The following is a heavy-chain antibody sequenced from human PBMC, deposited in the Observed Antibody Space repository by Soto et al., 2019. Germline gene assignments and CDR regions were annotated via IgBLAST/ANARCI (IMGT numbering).Heavy chain of an antibody. J-gene: IGHJ3*02. D-gene: IGHD2-15*01. V-gene: IGHV1-2*02. Sequence: GASVKVSCKASGYTFTGYYMHWVRQAPGQGLEWMGWINPNSGGTNYAQKFQGRVTMARDTSISTAYMELSRLRSDDTAVYYYAGVIGYCSGGSCYDAFDIWGQGTMVTVSS. CDR3: AGVIGYCSGGSCYDAFDI. CDR2: INPNSGGT. CDR1: GYTFTGYY.